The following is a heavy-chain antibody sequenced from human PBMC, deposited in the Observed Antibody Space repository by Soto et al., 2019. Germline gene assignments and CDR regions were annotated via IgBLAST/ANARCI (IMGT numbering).Heavy chain of an antibody. CDR2: ISSSSSYI. Sequence: GGSLRLSCAASGFTFSSYSMNWVRQAPGKGLEWVSSISSSSSYIYYADSVKGRFTISRDNAKNSLYLQMNSLRAEDTAVYYCAREANYDSSGDNWFDPWGQGTLVTVSS. D-gene: IGHD3-22*01. CDR3: AREANYDSSGDNWFDP. CDR1: GFTFSSYS. J-gene: IGHJ5*02. V-gene: IGHV3-21*01.